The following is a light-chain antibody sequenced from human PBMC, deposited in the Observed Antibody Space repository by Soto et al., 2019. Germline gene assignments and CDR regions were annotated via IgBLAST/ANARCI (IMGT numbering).Light chain of an antibody. V-gene: IGLV8-61*01. Sequence: QAVVTQEPAFSVSPGRTVTLTCGLSSGSVSTSYYPSWYQQTPGQAPRTLIYSTNPRSSGVPDRFSGSILGNKAALTITGAQADDESDYYCVLYMGSGIGVFGGGTKLTVL. J-gene: IGLJ3*02. CDR3: VLYMGSGIGV. CDR1: SGSVSTSYY. CDR2: STN.